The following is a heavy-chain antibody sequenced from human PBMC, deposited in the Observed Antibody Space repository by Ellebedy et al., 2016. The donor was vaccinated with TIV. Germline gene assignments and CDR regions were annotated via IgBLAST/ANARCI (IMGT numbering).Heavy chain of an antibody. CDR2: IYSGGST. V-gene: IGHV3-66*01. D-gene: IGHD1-26*01. J-gene: IGHJ4*02. Sequence: GGSLRLXXAASGITVSNNYMSWVRQAPGKGLEWVSVIYSGGSTYYADSVKGRFTVSRDNSKNTLHLQMNSVSAEDTAVYYCARDPPSTTTRTWAWGQGTLVTVSS. CDR1: GITVSNNY. CDR3: ARDPPSTTTRTWA.